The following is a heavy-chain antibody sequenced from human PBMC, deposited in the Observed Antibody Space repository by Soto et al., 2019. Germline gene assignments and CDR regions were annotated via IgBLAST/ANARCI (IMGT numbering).Heavy chain of an antibody. Sequence: GASVKVSCKASGGTFSSYTISWVRQAPGQGLEWMGIIIPIGGITSYAQKFQGRVTMTRDTSTSTVYMELSSLRSEDTAVYYCARVIGYSSSSDAFDIWGQGTMVTVSS. CDR3: ARVIGYSSSSDAFDI. D-gene: IGHD6-13*01. J-gene: IGHJ3*02. CDR1: GGTFSSYT. CDR2: IIPIGGIT. V-gene: IGHV1-46*03.